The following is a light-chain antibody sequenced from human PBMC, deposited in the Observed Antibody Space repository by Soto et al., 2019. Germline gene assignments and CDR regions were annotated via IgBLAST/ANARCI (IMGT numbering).Light chain of an antibody. CDR2: SNT. CDR1: SSNIGSRT. J-gene: IGLJ2*01. Sequence: QSVLTQTPSASGTPGQRITISCSGSSSNIGSRTVNWYQQFPGTAPKVLIYSNTQRPSGVPDRFSASKSGTTASLAISGLQSEDEADYYCAAWDDSLNGHVFGGGTKGTVL. V-gene: IGLV1-44*01. CDR3: AAWDDSLNGHV.